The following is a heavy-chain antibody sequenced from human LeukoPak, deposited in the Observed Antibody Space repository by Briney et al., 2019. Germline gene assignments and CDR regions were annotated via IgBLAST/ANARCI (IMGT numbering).Heavy chain of an antibody. CDR1: GFTFSSYE. Sequence: GGSLRLSCAASGFTFSSYEMNWVRQAPGKGLEWVSYISSSGSTIYYADSVKGRFTITRDNAKNSLYLRMNSLRAEDTAVYYCAELGITMIGGVWGKGTTVTISS. J-gene: IGHJ6*04. V-gene: IGHV3-48*03. CDR3: AELGITMIGGV. CDR2: ISSSGSTI. D-gene: IGHD3-10*02.